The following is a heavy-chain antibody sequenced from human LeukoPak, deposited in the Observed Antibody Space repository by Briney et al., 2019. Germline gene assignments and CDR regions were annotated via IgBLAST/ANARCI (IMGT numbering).Heavy chain of an antibody. V-gene: IGHV4-59*12. CDR2: IYYSGST. CDR3: ARGGVIVVVPAATRLFDY. CDR1: GGSISSYY. J-gene: IGHJ4*02. Sequence: PSETLSLTCTVSGGSISSYYWSWIRQPPGKGLEWIGYIYYSGSTNYNPSLKSRVTISVDTSKNQFSLKLSSVTAADTAVYYCARGGVIVVVPAATRLFDYWGQGTLVTVSS. D-gene: IGHD2-2*01.